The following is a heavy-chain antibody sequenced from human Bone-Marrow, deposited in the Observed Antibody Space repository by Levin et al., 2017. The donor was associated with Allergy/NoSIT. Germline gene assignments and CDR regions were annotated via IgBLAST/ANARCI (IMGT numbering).Heavy chain of an antibody. CDR1: GFTVSSNY. D-gene: IGHD3-10*01. Sequence: QLGESLKISCAASGFTVSSNYMSWVRQAPGKGPEWVSVIYSSGSTYYADSVKGRFTISRDNSKNTLYLQMNSLRTEDTAVYYCARGWFGELLSHWGQGTLVTVSS. J-gene: IGHJ4*02. CDR2: IYSSGST. V-gene: IGHV3-53*01. CDR3: ARGWFGELLSH.